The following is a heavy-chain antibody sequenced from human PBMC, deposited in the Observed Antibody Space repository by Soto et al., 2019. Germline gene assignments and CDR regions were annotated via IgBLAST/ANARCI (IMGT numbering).Heavy chain of an antibody. CDR1: GGSISSSSYY. CDR3: AGGDYYHSSGYYFYYYTMDV. D-gene: IGHD3-22*01. CDR2: VYYGGST. V-gene: IGHV4-39*01. Sequence: SETLSLTCTVSGGSISSSSYYWGWIRQPPGKGLEWIGNVYYGGSTYYNSSLKSRVTISVETSKSQFSLKLSSVTAADTAVYYCAGGDYYHSSGYYFYYYTMDVWGQGTTVTVSS. J-gene: IGHJ6*02.